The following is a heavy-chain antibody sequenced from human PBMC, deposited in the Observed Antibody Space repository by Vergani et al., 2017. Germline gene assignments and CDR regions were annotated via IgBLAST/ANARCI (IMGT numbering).Heavy chain of an antibody. V-gene: IGHV4-59*01. CDR3: ARDYRWLQLWYCDL. J-gene: IGHJ2*01. CDR2: IYYSGST. D-gene: IGHD5-24*01. CDR1: GGSISSYY. Sequence: QVQLQESGPGLVKPSETLSLTCTVSGGSISSYYWSWIRQPPGKGLEWSGYIYYSGSTNYNPSRKSRVTISVDTSKNKFSLKLSSVTAADTAVDYCARDYRWLQLWYCDLWGRGTLVTVSS.